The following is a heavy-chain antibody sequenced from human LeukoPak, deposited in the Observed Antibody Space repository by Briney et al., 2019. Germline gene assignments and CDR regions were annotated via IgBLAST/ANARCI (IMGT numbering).Heavy chain of an antibody. CDR2: INPNSGGT. CDR3: ARDAEAAAAFDY. J-gene: IGHJ4*02. CDR1: GYTFTSYG. Sequence: ASVKVSCKASGYTFTSYGISWVRQAPGQGLEWMGWINPNSGGTNYAQKFQGWVTMTRDTSISTAYMELSRLRSDDTAVYYCARDAEAAAAFDYWGQGTLVTVSS. D-gene: IGHD6-13*01. V-gene: IGHV1-2*04.